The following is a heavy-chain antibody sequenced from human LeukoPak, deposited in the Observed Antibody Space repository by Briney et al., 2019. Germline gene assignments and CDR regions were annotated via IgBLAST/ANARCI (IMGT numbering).Heavy chain of an antibody. V-gene: IGHV3-33*06. CDR1: GFTFSSYG. CDR2: IWYDGSNK. J-gene: IGHJ4*02. D-gene: IGHD1-26*01. CDR3: AKGLVGATIGYFDY. Sequence: GGSLRLSCAASGFTFSSYGMHWVRQAPGKGLEWVAVIWYDGSNKYYADSVKGRFTISRDNSKNTLYLQMNSLRAEDTAVYYCAKGLVGATIGYFDYWGQGTLVTVSS.